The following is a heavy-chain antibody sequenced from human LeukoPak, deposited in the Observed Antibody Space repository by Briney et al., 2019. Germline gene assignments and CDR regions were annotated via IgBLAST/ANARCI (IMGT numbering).Heavy chain of an antibody. CDR1: GFTFSNAW. V-gene: IGHV3-15*01. CDR2: IISKTDVGTN. Sequence: GGSLRLSCAASGFTFSNAWMTWVRQAPGKGLEWVGRIISKTDVGTNAYAAPVKGTFTIARHDSTNTLYLEMNSLKTKDRTVQYCTRGGGAAAQEFDNCGQGTLVIV. D-gene: IGHD2-2*01. CDR3: TRGGGAAAQEFDN. J-gene: IGHJ4*02.